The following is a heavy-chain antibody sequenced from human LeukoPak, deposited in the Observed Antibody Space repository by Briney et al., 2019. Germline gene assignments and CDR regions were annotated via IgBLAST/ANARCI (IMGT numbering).Heavy chain of an antibody. V-gene: IGHV3-11*04. Sequence: PGGSLRLSCAASGFTFSDYYMSWIRQAPGKGLEWVSYISSSGSTIYYADSVKGRFTISRDNAKNSLYLQMNSLRAEDTAVYYCARDAGVGANNWFDPWGQGTLVTVSS. CDR3: ARDAGVGANNWFDP. CDR2: ISSSGSTI. CDR1: GFTFSDYY. D-gene: IGHD1-26*01. J-gene: IGHJ5*02.